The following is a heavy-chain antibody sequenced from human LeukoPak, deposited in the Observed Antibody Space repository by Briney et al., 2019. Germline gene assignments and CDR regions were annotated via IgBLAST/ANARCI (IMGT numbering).Heavy chain of an antibody. CDR1: GFTFSSFS. V-gene: IGHV3-48*01. CDR3: ARTELSWGHLFDY. Sequence: QTGGSLRLSCAASGFTFSSFSMNWVRQAPGKGLEWVSYISGSSSTIYYADSVRGRFTISRDNAKNSLYLQMNSLRAEDTAVYYCARTELSWGHLFDYWGQGTLVTVSS. J-gene: IGHJ4*02. D-gene: IGHD7-27*01. CDR2: ISGSSSTI.